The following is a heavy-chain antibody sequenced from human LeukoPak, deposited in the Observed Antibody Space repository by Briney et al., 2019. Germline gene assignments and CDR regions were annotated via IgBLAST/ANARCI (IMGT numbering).Heavy chain of an antibody. V-gene: IGHV3-64D*06. CDR1: VFTFSSYA. Sequence: GGSLRLSCSASVFTFSSYAMHWVRQAPGQGLDYVAAISRNGGSTYYADSVKGRFTMSRDNSKNTLYLQMSSLGAEDAAVYCCVTDYYGMDGWGQRATVT. CDR2: ISRNGGST. J-gene: IGHJ6*02. CDR3: VTDYYGMDG.